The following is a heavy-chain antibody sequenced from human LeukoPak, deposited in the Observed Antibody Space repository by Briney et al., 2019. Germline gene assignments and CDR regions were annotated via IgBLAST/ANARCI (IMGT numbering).Heavy chain of an antibody. CDR2: ISGSGVST. J-gene: IGHJ3*02. D-gene: IGHD6-19*01. V-gene: IGHV3-23*01. Sequence: GGSLRLSCAASGFTFSSYAMSWVRQAPGKGLDWVSAISGSGVSTYYADSVKGRFTISRDNSKNTLYLQMNSLRAEDTAVYYCAKDLEQWPAFDIWGQGTMVTVSS. CDR1: GFTFSSYA. CDR3: AKDLEQWPAFDI.